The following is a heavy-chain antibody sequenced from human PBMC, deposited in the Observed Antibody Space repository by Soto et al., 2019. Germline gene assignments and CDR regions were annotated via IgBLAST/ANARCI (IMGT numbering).Heavy chain of an antibody. CDR3: ARLTTVVSWYFDL. CDR1: GDSVTSGNYY. Sequence: SETLSLTCTVSGDSVTSGNYYWSWIRQPPGKGLEWIGYIYYSGNTNYSPSLKSRVTISVDTSKNQFSLKLSSVTAADTAVYYCARLTTVVSWYFDLWGRGTLVTVSS. D-gene: IGHD4-17*01. CDR2: IYYSGNT. V-gene: IGHV4-61*01. J-gene: IGHJ2*01.